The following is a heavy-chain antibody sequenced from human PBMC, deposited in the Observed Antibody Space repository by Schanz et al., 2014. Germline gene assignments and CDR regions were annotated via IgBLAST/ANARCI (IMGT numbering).Heavy chain of an antibody. CDR2: ISASGGDT. CDR1: GFTFSSYA. V-gene: IGHV3-23*01. D-gene: IGHD6-25*01. CDR3: AKVRYSSGWRGDYFDE. J-gene: IGHJ4*02. Sequence: EVQLLESGGGLVQPGGSLRLSCAASGFTFSSYAMSWVRQAPGKGLEWVSVISASGGDTYYADSVKGRFTISRDNSKNPLYLQMNSLRAEDTAVYYCAKVRYSSGWRGDYFDEWGQGTLVTVAS.